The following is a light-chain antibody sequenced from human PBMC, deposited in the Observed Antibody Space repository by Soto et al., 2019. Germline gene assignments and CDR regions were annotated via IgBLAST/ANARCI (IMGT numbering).Light chain of an antibody. V-gene: IGLV2-14*01. CDR1: SSDVGGYNY. CDR2: DVS. Sequence: QSALTQPASVSGSPGQSITISCTGTSSDVGGYNYVSWYQQHPGKAPKLMIYDVSYRPSGVSNRFSGSKSGNTASLTISGLHAEDVADYYCTSYTSNSTIEVFGGGTKLTVL. J-gene: IGLJ2*01. CDR3: TSYTSNSTIEV.